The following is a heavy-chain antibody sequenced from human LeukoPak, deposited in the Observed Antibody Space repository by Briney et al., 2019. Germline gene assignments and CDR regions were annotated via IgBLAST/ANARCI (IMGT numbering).Heavy chain of an antibody. CDR3: ARGRGSSTSC. V-gene: IGHV4-61*02. J-gene: IGHJ4*02. CDR2: IYTSGST. CDR1: GGSISSGSYY. Sequence: SQTLSLTCTVSGGSISSGSYYWSWIRQPAGKGLEWIGRIYTSGSTNYNPSLKSRVTISVDTSKNQFSLKLSSVTAADTAVYYCARGRGSSTSCWGQGTLVTVSS. D-gene: IGHD2-2*01.